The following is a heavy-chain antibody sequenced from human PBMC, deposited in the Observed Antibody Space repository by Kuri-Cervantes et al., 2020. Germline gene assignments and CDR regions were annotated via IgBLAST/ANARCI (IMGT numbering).Heavy chain of an antibody. CDR1: GGSFSGYY. CDR3: ARGSIPGSGYYTEYYFDY. V-gene: IGHV4-34*01. D-gene: IGHD3-3*01. J-gene: IGHJ4*02. Sequence: SETLSLTCAVYGGSFSGYYRSWIRQPPGKGLEWIGEINHSGSTNYNPSLKSRVTISVDTSKNQFSLKLSSVTAADTAVYYCARGSIPGSGYYTEYYFDYWGQGTLVTVSS. CDR2: INHSGST.